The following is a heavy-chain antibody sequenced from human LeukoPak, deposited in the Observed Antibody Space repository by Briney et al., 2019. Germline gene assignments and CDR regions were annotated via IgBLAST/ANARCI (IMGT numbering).Heavy chain of an antibody. CDR2: IYSGGGT. V-gene: IGHV3-66*01. CDR1: GFTVSANY. Sequence: RGSLRLSCAASGFTVSANYMSWVRQAPGKGLEWVSIIYSGGGTYYADSVKGRFSISRDNSKNTLYLQMNSLRAEDTAVYYCARGVDGYGYGLFDYWGQGTLVTVSS. J-gene: IGHJ4*02. D-gene: IGHD5-18*01. CDR3: ARGVDGYGYGLFDY.